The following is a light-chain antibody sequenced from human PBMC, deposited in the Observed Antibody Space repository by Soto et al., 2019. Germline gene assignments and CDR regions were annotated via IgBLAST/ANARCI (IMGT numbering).Light chain of an antibody. J-gene: IGKJ5*01. CDR1: QSISSH. Sequence: DIQMTQSPSSLSASIGDRITITCRASQSISSHLYWFQQKPGQAPKLLIYAASSLQSGVPSRFSGSGSGIDFTLTISSLQPEDFATYYCQQSYSNSITFGQGTRLEIK. CDR2: AAS. V-gene: IGKV1-39*01. CDR3: QQSYSNSIT.